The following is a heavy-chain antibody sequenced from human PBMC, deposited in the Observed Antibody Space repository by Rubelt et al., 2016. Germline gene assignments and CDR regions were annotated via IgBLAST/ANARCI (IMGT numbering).Heavy chain of an antibody. CDR3: ARGGGYSSGWLA. D-gene: IGHD6-19*01. Sequence: QVQLQESGPGLVKPSGTLSLTCAVSGGSISNYYWSWIRQPPGKGLEWIGYIYYTGSTNYNPSLKSRVTISVDTSKNQFSLTLNSGTAAATAVYYCARGGGYSSGWLAWGQGTLVTVSS. CDR1: GGSISNYY. J-gene: IGHJ4*02. CDR2: IYYTGST. V-gene: IGHV4-59*01.